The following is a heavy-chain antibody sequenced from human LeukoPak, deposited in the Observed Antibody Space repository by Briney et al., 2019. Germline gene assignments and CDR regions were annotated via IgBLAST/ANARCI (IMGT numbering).Heavy chain of an antibody. J-gene: IGHJ4*02. V-gene: IGHV4-61*05. D-gene: IGHD3-16*01. Sequence: PSETLSLTCTVSGGSISSSSYYWSWIRQPPGKGLEWIGYIYYSGSTNYNPSLKSRVTISVDTSKNQFSLKLSSVTAADTAVYYCARAKSWGYSTYFDYWGQGTLVTVSS. CDR3: ARAKSWGYSTYFDY. CDR1: GGSISSSSYY. CDR2: IYYSGST.